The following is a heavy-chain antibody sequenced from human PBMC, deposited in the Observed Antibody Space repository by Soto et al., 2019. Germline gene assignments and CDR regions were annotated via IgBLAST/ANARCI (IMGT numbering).Heavy chain of an antibody. CDR1: GFTFSTYA. D-gene: IGHD3-3*01. Sequence: QVQLVESGGGVVQPGRSLRLSCAASGFTFSTYAFHWVRQAPGKGLEWVSVISYDGSNKYYADSVKGRFTISRDNSKNTLYQQLNSLRAEDTAVYYCESGPIKGGYYDFCLDYWGQGTLVTVSS. J-gene: IGHJ4*02. V-gene: IGHV3-30-3*01. CDR3: ESGPIKGGYYDFCLDY. CDR2: ISYDGSNK.